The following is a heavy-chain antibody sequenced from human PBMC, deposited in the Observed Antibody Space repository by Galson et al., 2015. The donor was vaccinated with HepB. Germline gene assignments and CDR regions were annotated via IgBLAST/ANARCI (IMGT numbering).Heavy chain of an antibody. D-gene: IGHD2-21*02. V-gene: IGHV3-30*18. J-gene: IGHJ6*02. CDR3: AKALGHIVVVTAPIYYYYGMDV. CDR2: ISYDGSNK. Sequence: SLRLSCAASGFTFSSYGMHWVRQAPGKGLEWVAVISYDGSNKYYADSVKGRFTISRDNSKNTLYLQMNSLRAEDTAVYYCAKALGHIVVVTAPIYYYYGMDVWGQGTTVTVSS. CDR1: GFTFSSYG.